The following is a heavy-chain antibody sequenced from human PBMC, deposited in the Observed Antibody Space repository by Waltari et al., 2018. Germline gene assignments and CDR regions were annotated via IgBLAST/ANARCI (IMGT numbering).Heavy chain of an antibody. CDR3: KSSSWYGDY. CDR2: IRRKAYGGTT. V-gene: IGHV3-49*03. D-gene: IGHD6-13*01. Sequence: EVQLVESGGGLVQPGRSLRLSCTASGFTFGDYAMSWFRQAPGKGLEWVGFIRRKAYGGTTEYAASVKGRFTISIEYSKSIAYLQMNSLKTEDTAVYYCKSSSWYGDYWGQGTLVIVSS. CDR1: GFTFGDYA. J-gene: IGHJ4*02.